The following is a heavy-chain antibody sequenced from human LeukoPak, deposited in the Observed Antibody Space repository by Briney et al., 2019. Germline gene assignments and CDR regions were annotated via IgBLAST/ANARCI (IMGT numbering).Heavy chain of an antibody. Sequence: PGGSLRLSCAASGFTFYNYAMTWVRQAPGKGLEWVSTVSGSAGNTFYADSVKGRFTISRGNSKNTVYLQMNSLRAGDTAVYYCAKNCGDTCYSDLGYWGQGTLVTVSS. J-gene: IGHJ4*02. CDR2: VSGSAGNT. V-gene: IGHV3-23*01. CDR3: AKNCGDTCYSDLGY. CDR1: GFTFYNYA. D-gene: IGHD2-21*02.